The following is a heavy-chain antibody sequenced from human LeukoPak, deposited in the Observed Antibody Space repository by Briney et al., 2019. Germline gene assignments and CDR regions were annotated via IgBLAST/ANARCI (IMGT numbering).Heavy chain of an antibody. J-gene: IGHJ4*02. Sequence: PGGSVRLSCAASAFTFTLYWMSWVRQAPGKGLEWVANIKQDGSDKYYVDSVKGRFTISRDNPKNSLYLQMNSLRAEDTAFYFCARHSNQYDYDSSGHYRSFDYWGQGTLVSVSS. CDR1: AFTFTLYW. CDR3: ARHSNQYDYDSSGHYRSFDY. D-gene: IGHD3-22*01. V-gene: IGHV3-7*01. CDR2: IKQDGSDK.